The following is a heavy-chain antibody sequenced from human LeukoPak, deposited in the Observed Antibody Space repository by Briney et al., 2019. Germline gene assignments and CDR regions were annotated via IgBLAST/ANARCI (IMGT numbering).Heavy chain of an antibody. V-gene: IGHV4-61*02. CDR3: ARTILAAGTWGEYFHL. CDR1: GGSISSGSYY. Sequence: PSQTLSLTCTVSGGSISSGSYYWSWIRQPAGKGLEWIGRIYYSGSTNSNPSLKSRVTISVDTAENQFSLKLTSVTAADTAVYYCARTILAAGTWGEYFHLWGQGTLVTVSS. CDR2: IYYSGST. D-gene: IGHD6-13*01. J-gene: IGHJ1*01.